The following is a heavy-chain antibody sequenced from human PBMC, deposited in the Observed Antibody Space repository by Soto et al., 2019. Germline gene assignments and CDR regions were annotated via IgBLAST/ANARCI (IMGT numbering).Heavy chain of an antibody. D-gene: IGHD1-20*01. V-gene: IGHV2-5*02. Sequence: QITLKESGPTLVKPTQTLTLTCTFSGLSLSASGVGVGWIRQPPGKALEWLALIYWDDDKRYSPSLKSRLTIPKDTSKNPVVLTLTNIDPVDTGTYYCAHRRLYNAAPPFHHWGQGTLVTVSS. J-gene: IGHJ4*02. CDR3: AHRRLYNAAPPFHH. CDR1: GLSLSASGVG. CDR2: IYWDDDK.